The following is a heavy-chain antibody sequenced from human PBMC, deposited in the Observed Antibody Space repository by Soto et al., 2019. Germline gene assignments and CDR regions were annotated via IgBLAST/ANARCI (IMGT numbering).Heavy chain of an antibody. V-gene: IGHV4-59*01. CDR3: ARDYYGSGLLDY. Sequence: QVQLQESGPGLVKPSETLSLTCTVSGGSISSYYWSWIRQPPGKGLEWIGYIYYSGSTNYNPSLKSRVTISVDTSKNQFSLKLSSVTAADTAVYYCARDYYGSGLLDYWGQGTLVTVSS. CDR2: IYYSGST. CDR1: GGSISSYY. J-gene: IGHJ4*02. D-gene: IGHD3-10*01.